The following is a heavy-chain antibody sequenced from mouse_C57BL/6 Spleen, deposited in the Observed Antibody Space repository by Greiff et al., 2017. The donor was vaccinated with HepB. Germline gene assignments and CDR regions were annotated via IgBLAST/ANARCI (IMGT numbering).Heavy chain of an antibody. V-gene: IGHV3-6*01. CDR3: ARDHDYDGGYFDY. D-gene: IGHD2-4*01. CDR2: ISYDGSN. CDR1: GYSITSGYY. J-gene: IGHJ2*01. Sequence: VQLQQSGPGLVKPSQSLSLTCSVTGYSITSGYYWNWIRQFPGNKLEWMGYISYDGSNNYNPSLKNRISTTRDTSKNQFFLKLNSVTTEDTATYYCARDHDYDGGYFDYWGQGTTLTVSS.